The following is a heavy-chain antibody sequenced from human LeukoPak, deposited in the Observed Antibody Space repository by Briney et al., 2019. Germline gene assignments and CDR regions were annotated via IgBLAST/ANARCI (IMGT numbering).Heavy chain of an antibody. D-gene: IGHD3-22*01. CDR2: IYHSGST. V-gene: IGHV4-30-2*01. J-gene: IGHJ4*02. CDR3: ARAQPDYYDSSGYYYGPALFDC. Sequence: WVRQMPGKGLEWIGYIYHSGSTYYNPSLKSRVTVSVDRSKNQFSLKLSSVTAADTAVYYCARAQPDYYDSSGYYYGPALFDCWGQGTLVTVSS.